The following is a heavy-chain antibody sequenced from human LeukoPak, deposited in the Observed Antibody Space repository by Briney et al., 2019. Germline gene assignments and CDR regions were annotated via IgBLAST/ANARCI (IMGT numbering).Heavy chain of an antibody. CDR3: ARTLAALAPYYFDY. V-gene: IGHV3-21*01. CDR2: ISSSSSYI. J-gene: IGHJ4*02. CDR1: GFTFSSYA. Sequence: GGSLRLSCAASGFTFSSYAMSWVRQAPGKGLEWVSSISSSSSYIYYADSVKGRFTISRDNAKNSLYLQMNSLRAEDTAVYYCARTLAALAPYYFDYWGQGTLVTVSS. D-gene: IGHD6-25*01.